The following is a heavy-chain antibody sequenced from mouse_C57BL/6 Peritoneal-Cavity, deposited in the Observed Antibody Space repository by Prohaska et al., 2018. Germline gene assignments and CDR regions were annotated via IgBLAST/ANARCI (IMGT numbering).Heavy chain of an antibody. D-gene: IGHD2-4*01. Sequence: EVQLQQSGPELVKPGASVKISCKASGYTFTDYYMNWVKQSNGKSLEWIGDINPNNVGTSYNQKFKGKATLTVDKSSSTAYMELRSLTSEDSAVYYCAREGLRPDYAMDYWGQGTSVTVSS. CDR3: AREGLRPDYAMDY. CDR2: INPNNVGT. J-gene: IGHJ4*01. V-gene: IGHV1-26*01. CDR1: GYTFTDYY.